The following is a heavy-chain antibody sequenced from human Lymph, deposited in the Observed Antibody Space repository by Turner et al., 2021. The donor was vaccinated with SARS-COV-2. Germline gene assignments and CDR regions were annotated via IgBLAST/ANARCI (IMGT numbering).Heavy chain of an antibody. D-gene: IGHD6-19*01. V-gene: IGHV1-69*01. CDR2: IIPIFGTG. CDR1: GGTFSSYA. Sequence: SCKASGGTFSSYAISWVRQAPGQGLEWMGGIIPIFGTGNYQQKFQGRVTITADESTSTAYMELSSLRSEDTAVYYCARDTAVAGTLGAFDIWGQGTMVTVSS. J-gene: IGHJ3*02. CDR3: ARDTAVAGTLGAFDI.